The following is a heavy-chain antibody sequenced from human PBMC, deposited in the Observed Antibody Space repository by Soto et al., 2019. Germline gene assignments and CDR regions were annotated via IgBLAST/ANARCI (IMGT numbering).Heavy chain of an antibody. J-gene: IGHJ5*02. CDR3: AREHLGTLRYNWFDP. CDR1: GGSVIGYY. V-gene: IGHV4-34*01. D-gene: IGHD4-17*01. Sequence: LALTCAVSGGSVIGYYWSWIRQPRGKGLEWIGEINHSGGANYKASLKSRVTISVDTSKNQFFLKMNSVTAADTAVYYCAREHLGTLRYNWFDPWGQGTQVTVSS. CDR2: INHSGGA.